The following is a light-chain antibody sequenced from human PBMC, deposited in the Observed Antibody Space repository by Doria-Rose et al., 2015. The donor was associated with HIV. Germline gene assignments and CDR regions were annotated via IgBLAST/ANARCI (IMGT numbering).Light chain of an antibody. J-gene: IGLJ1*01. V-gene: IGLV2-14*03. CDR2: DVS. CDR3: NSYTTSSTHNYV. CDR1: SSDVGGFGY. Sequence: QSALTQPASVSGSPGQSITISCTGTSSDVGGFGYVSWYQQHPGKAPKLMIYDVSNRPSGVSNRFSGSKSGDTASLIISGLQAEDEADYYCNSYTTSSTHNYVFGTGTKVTVL.